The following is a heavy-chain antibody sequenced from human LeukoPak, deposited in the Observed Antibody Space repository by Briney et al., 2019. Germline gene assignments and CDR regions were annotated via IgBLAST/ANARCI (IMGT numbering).Heavy chain of an antibody. J-gene: IGHJ6*03. CDR1: GYSISSGYY. D-gene: IGHD3-3*01. V-gene: IGHV4-38-2*02. CDR3: ARGRWRRHSYYYYMDV. CDR2: IYHSGST. Sequence: SETLSLTCTVSGYSISSGYYWGWIRQPPGKGLEWIGSIYHSGSTYYNPSLKSRVTISVDTSKNQFSLKLSSVTAADTAVYYCARGRWRRHSYYYYMDVWGKGTTVIVSS.